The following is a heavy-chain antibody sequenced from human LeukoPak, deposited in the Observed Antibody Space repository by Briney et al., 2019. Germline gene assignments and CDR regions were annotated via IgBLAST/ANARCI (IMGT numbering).Heavy chain of an antibody. CDR3: ARDPGNLWFGESPAFDI. D-gene: IGHD3-10*01. Sequence: PSETLSLTCTVSGGSISSGDYYWSWIRQPPGKGLEWIGYFYYSGSTYYNPSLKSRVTISVDTSKNQFSLKLISVTAADTAVYYCARDPGNLWFGESPAFDIWGQGTMVTVSS. J-gene: IGHJ3*02. V-gene: IGHV4-30-4*08. CDR1: GGSISSGDYY. CDR2: FYYSGST.